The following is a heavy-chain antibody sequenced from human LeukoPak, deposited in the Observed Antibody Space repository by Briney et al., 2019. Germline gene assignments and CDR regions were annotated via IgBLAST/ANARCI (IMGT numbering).Heavy chain of an antibody. Sequence: SETLSLTCTVSGGSISSYYWSWIRQPPGKGLEWIGYIYYSGRTNYNPSLKSRVTISVDTSKNQFSLKLSSVTAADTAVYYCARVDSSGWYYFDYWGQGTLVTVSS. CDR3: ARVDSSGWYYFDY. CDR2: IYYSGRT. J-gene: IGHJ4*02. D-gene: IGHD6-19*01. CDR1: GGSISSYY. V-gene: IGHV4-59*01.